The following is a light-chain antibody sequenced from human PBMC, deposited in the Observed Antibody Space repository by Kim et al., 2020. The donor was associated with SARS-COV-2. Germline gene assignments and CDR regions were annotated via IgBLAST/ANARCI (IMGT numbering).Light chain of an antibody. CDR3: QQYGTSNT. J-gene: IGKJ4*01. CDR2: AAS. CDR1: QIAGSY. V-gene: IGKV3-20*01. Sequence: SLSPGERATLSGRASQIAGSYLAWYQQKPGQAPRLLIYAASNRAAGIPDRFSGSGSGTDFTLTISRLEPEDFAVYYCQQYGTSNTFGGGTQVEIK.